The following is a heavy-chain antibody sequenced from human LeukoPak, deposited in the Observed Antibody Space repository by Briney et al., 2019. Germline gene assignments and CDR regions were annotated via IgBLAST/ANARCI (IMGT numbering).Heavy chain of an antibody. D-gene: IGHD2-21*01. V-gene: IGHV3-48*03. J-gene: IGHJ4*02. CDR3: AREQTGCGGDCYDY. CDR2: IYGSGGSR. CDR1: GFAFSSYE. Sequence: GGSLRLSCAASGFAFSSYEMNWVRQAPGMGLEWVSYIYGSGGSRHYADSVKGRFTISRDNAESSLYMQMKSLRAEDTALYYCAREQTGCGGDCYDYWGQGILVTVSS.